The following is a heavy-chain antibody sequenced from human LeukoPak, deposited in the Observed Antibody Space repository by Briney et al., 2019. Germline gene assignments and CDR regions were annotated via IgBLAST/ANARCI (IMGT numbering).Heavy chain of an antibody. J-gene: IGHJ6*03. CDR3: ARVDIVVVPAATPAHPYYYYNDV. D-gene: IGHD2-2*02. Sequence: GGSLRLSCAASGFTFSSYWMSWVRQAPGKGLEWVANIKQDGSEKYYVDSVKGRFTISRDNAKNSLILQMNSLRAEDSAVYYCARVDIVVVPAATPAHPYYYYNDVWGTGTTVTISS. CDR2: IKQDGSEK. V-gene: IGHV3-7*01. CDR1: GFTFSSYW.